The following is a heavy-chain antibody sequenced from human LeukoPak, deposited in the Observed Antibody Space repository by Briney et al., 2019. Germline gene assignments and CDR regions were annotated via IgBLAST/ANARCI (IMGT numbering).Heavy chain of an antibody. J-gene: IGHJ4*02. V-gene: IGHV2-5*02. CDR3: AHRDIAVGGAFDY. CDR1: GFSLTTSGVA. D-gene: IGHD6-19*01. CDR2: IYWDDDK. Sequence: SGPTLLKPTRTLTLTCTFSGFSLTTSGVAVGWIRQPPGKPLECLGFIYWDDDKRYSPSLKSRVTITKDDSKNQVVLTMTNVDPVDTATYYCAHRDIAVGGAFDYWGQGTLVTVSS.